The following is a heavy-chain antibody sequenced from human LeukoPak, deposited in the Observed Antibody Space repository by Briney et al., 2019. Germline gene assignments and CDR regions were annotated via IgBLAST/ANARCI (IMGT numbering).Heavy chain of an antibody. CDR3: AKDYPGTTPTSQYYYYGMDV. CDR1: GFTFSSYG. V-gene: IGHV3-30*18. Sequence: GGSLRLSCAASGFTFSSYGMRWVRQAPGKGLEWVAVISYDGSNKYYADSVKGRFTISRDNSKNTLYLQMNSLRAEDTAVYYCAKDYPGTTPTSQYYYYGMDVWGQGTTVTVSS. J-gene: IGHJ6*02. D-gene: IGHD1-1*01. CDR2: ISYDGSNK.